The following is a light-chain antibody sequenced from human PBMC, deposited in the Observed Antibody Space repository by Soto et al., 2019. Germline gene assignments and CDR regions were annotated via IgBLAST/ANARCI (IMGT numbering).Light chain of an antibody. CDR2: RAS. Sequence: EIVMTXSXXTLSRSRRDRTTPPCRASQDIKPHVAWYQQTPGHAPSLRNSRASTRATGFPSRFSGSGSGTDFTLTISRLEPEDFAVYYCQQHVGVPRTFGQGTKVDIK. CDR1: QDIKPH. V-gene: IGKV3-15*01. CDR3: QQHVGVPRT. J-gene: IGKJ1*01.